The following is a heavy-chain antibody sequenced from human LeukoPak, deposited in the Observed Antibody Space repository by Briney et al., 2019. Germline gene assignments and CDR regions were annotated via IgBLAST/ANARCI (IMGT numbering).Heavy chain of an antibody. Sequence: PGGSLRLSCAASGFTFSSYGMHWVRQAPGKGLEWVAVIWYDGSNKYYADSVKGRFTISRDNSKNTLYLQMNSLRAEDTAVYYCAGDRPVMITFGGVISYYFDYWGQGTLVTVSS. D-gene: IGHD3-16*02. CDR3: AGDRPVMITFGGVISYYFDY. J-gene: IGHJ4*02. CDR1: GFTFSSYG. CDR2: IWYDGSNK. V-gene: IGHV3-30*19.